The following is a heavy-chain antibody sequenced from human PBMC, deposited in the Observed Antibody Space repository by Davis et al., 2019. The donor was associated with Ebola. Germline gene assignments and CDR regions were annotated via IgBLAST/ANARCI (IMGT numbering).Heavy chain of an antibody. D-gene: IGHD3-16*01. Sequence: SPKTSCAASGIPFDDYAMHWVRQAPGKGLEWVSGISWNSGSIGYADSVKGRFTITRDNAKNSLYLQMNSLRAGDTALYHCARWGISNWFDPWGQGTLVTVSS. CDR2: ISWNSGSI. CDR1: GIPFDDYA. CDR3: ARWGISNWFDP. J-gene: IGHJ5*02. V-gene: IGHV3-9*01.